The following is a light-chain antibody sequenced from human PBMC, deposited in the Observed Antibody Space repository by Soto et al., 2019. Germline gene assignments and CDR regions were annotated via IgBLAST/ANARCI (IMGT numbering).Light chain of an antibody. CDR1: TGAVTRDSY. Sequence: QAVVTQEPSLTVSPGGTVTLTCASSTGAVTRDSYSNWFQQKPGQTPRALIYSTSQKHSWTPARFSDSLFGGKAALTLSAVQPEDEADYYCLLNTGDAWVFGGGTKLTVL. CDR3: LLNTGDAWV. J-gene: IGLJ3*02. CDR2: STS. V-gene: IGLV7-43*01.